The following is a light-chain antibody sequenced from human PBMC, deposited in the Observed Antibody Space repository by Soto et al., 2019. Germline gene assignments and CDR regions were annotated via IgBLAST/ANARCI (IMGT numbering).Light chain of an antibody. J-gene: IGKJ2*01. CDR3: MQATQFPYT. CDR2: EIS. CDR1: QGLVHSDGNTY. V-gene: IGKV2-24*01. Sequence: DIVMTQTPLSSPVTLGQPASISCRSSQGLVHSDGNTYLSWLQQRPGQPPRLLIYEISNRFSGVPDRFSGSGAGTDFTLKISRVEAEDVGIYYCMQATQFPYTFGQGTKLETK.